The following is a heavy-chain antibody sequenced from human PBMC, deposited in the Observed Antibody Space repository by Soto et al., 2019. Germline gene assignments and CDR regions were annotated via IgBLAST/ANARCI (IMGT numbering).Heavy chain of an antibody. Sequence: GGSLRLSCAASGFTFSSYAMHWVRQAPGKGLEWVAVISYDGSNKYYADSVKGRFTISRDNSKNTLYLQMNSLRAEDTAVYYCARVYYGSGSYSPNYYYGMDVWGQGTTVTVS. D-gene: IGHD3-10*01. CDR3: ARVYYGSGSYSPNYYYGMDV. V-gene: IGHV3-30-3*01. CDR2: ISYDGSNK. CDR1: GFTFSSYA. J-gene: IGHJ6*02.